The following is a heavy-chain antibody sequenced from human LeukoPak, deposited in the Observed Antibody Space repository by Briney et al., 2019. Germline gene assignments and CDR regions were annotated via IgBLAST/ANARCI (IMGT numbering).Heavy chain of an antibody. V-gene: IGHV4-39*07. CDR1: GGSISSSSYY. Sequence: SETLSLTCTVSGGSISSSSYYWGWIRQPPGKGLEWIGSIYYSGSTYYNPSLKSRVTISVDTSKNQFSLKLSSVTAADTAVYYCARVAHSSSGHNFDYWGQGTLVTVSS. CDR2: IYYSGST. D-gene: IGHD6-13*01. CDR3: ARVAHSSSGHNFDY. J-gene: IGHJ4*02.